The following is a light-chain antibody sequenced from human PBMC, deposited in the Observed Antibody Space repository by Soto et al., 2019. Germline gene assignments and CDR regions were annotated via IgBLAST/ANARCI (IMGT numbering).Light chain of an antibody. J-gene: IGKJ4*01. CDR2: GAS. Sequence: EIVLTQSPGTLSLSPGERATLSCRASQSVTSNYLAWYQQKPGQAPRLLIYGASSRATGIPDKFSGSGSGTDFTLTISRLEPEDLAVYHCQQYGSPPLTFGGGTKVEIK. CDR3: QQYGSPPLT. V-gene: IGKV3-20*01. CDR1: QSVTSNY.